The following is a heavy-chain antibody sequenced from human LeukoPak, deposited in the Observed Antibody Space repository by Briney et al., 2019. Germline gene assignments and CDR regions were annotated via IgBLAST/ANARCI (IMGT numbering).Heavy chain of an antibody. J-gene: IGHJ6*03. CDR3: ARAGGYCSSISCRRYYYYYYMDV. V-gene: IGHV5-51*01. D-gene: IGHD2-2*01. Sequence: GESLKISCKGSGYSFTSYWIGWVRQMPGKGLEWMGIIYPGDSDTRYSPSFQGQVTISADKSISTAYLQWSGLKASDTAMYYCARAGGYCSSISCRRYYYYYYMDVWGKGTTVTVSS. CDR1: GYSFTSYW. CDR2: IYPGDSDT.